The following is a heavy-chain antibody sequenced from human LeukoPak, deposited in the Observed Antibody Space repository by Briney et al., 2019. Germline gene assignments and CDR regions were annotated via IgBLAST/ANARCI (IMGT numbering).Heavy chain of an antibody. J-gene: IGHJ3*02. V-gene: IGHV4-59*08. CDR1: GDSISSYY. D-gene: IGHD3-10*01. CDR2: IYYSGST. Sequence: SQTLSLTCTVSGDSISSYYWNWIRPPPGRGLDWIGYIYYSGSTNYNPSLKNRVTISLDTSKNQFSLKLSSVTAADTAVYYCATPSGGNAFDIWGQGTMVTVSS. CDR3: ATPSGGNAFDI.